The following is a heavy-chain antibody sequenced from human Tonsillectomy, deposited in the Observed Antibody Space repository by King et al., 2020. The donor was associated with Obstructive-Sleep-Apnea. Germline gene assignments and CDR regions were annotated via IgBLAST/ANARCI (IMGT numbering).Heavy chain of an antibody. Sequence: VQLVESGGGLVQPGGSLRLSCAASVFYFSGHWMSWVRQAPGKGLEWVASINPDGSVKNYVDSVKGRFTISRDNTQNSLYLQMSSLRAEDTAVYYWARLKGTATRYDCWGQGTLVSVSS. CDR3: ARLKGTATRYDC. CDR1: VFYFSGHW. CDR2: INPDGSVK. J-gene: IGHJ4*02. D-gene: IGHD2-2*01. V-gene: IGHV3-7*03.